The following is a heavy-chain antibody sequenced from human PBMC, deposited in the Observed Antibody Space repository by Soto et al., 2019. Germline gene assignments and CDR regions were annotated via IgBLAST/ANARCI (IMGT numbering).Heavy chain of an antibody. V-gene: IGHV3-30*18. Sequence: QVQLVESGGGVVQPGRSLRLSCAASGFTFSSYGMHWVRQAPGKGLEWVAVISYDGSNKYYADSVKGRFTISRDNSKNTLYLQMNSLRAEDTAVYYCAKDYYDSGSYLSSVYWGQGTLVTVSS. J-gene: IGHJ4*02. CDR1: GFTFSSYG. CDR2: ISYDGSNK. CDR3: AKDYYDSGSYLSSVY. D-gene: IGHD3-10*01.